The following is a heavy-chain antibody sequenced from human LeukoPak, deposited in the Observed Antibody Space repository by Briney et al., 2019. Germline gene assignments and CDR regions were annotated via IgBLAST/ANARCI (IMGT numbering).Heavy chain of an antibody. D-gene: IGHD3-22*01. CDR3: AKGAPYYYDSSGYYHFDY. J-gene: IGHJ4*02. Sequence: GGSLRLSCTASGFTFGDYAMSWFRQAPGEGLEWVSGISGSGGSTYYADSVKGRFTISRDNSKNTLYLQMNSLRAEDTAVYYCAKGAPYYYDSSGYYHFDYWGQGTLVTVSS. V-gene: IGHV3-23*01. CDR1: GFTFGDYA. CDR2: ISGSGGST.